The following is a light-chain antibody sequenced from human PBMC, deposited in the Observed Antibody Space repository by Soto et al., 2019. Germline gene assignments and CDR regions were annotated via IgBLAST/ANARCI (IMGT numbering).Light chain of an antibody. CDR1: QSISTY. CDR2: DAS. J-gene: IGKJ4*01. V-gene: IGKV3-11*01. Sequence: EIVVTQSPATLSLSPGERATLSCRASQSISTYLAWYQQKPGQAPRLLIYDASNRATGIPARFSGSGSGTDFTLTISSLEPADFQVYYCQQRSTLPLTFGGGTQVEIK. CDR3: QQRSTLPLT.